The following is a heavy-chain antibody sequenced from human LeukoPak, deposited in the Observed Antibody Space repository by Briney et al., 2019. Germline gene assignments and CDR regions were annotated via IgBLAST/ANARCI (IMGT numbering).Heavy chain of an antibody. CDR3: AISDAGYGDWRNWFDP. V-gene: IGHV4-39*01. Sequence: SETLSLTCTVSGGSLSSSSYYWGWIRQPPGKGLEWIGSIYYSGSTYYNPSLKSRVTISVDTSKNQFSLKLSSVTAADTAVYYCAISDAGYGDWRNWFDPWGQGTLVTVSS. D-gene: IGHD4-17*01. J-gene: IGHJ5*02. CDR2: IYYSGST. CDR1: GGSLSSSSYY.